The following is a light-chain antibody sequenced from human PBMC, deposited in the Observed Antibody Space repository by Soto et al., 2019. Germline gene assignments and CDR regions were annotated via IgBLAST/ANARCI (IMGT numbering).Light chain of an antibody. V-gene: IGKV3-15*01. J-gene: IGKJ5*01. CDR3: QQYYDWPIT. Sequence: EIVMTQSPATLSVSPGDRATLSCRAGQPLNNNVAWYQHKPGQAPRLLIYGASTRATGIPAMLSGSGSGTEFTLTISSLQSEDFAVYYCQQYYDWPITFGQGTRLEIK. CDR1: QPLNNN. CDR2: GAS.